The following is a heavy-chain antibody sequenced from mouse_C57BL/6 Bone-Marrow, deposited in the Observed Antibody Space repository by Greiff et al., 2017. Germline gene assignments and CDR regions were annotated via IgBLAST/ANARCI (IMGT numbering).Heavy chain of an antibody. CDR3: ERRSYSTLGWYFDV. V-gene: IGHV1-82*01. Sequence: QVQLQQSGPELVKPGASVKISCKASGYDFSSSWMNWVKQRPGKGLEWIGRIYPGGGDTNYNGKFKGKATLTADKSSSTAYMQLSSLTSEDSAVYICERRSYSTLGWYFDVWGTGTTVTVSS. D-gene: IGHD2-5*01. CDR2: IYPGGGDT. J-gene: IGHJ1*03. CDR1: GYDFSSSW.